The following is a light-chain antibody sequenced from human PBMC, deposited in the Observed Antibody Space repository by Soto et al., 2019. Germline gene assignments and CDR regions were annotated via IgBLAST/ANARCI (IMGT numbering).Light chain of an antibody. V-gene: IGKV3-20*01. Sequence: VLTQSPGTLSLSPGESATLSCRASQSVSSSYLAWYQQKPGQAPRLLIYGASSRATGIQDRFSGSGSRTEFTLTIRRLEPEDFAVYYCKQYGSSGTCGQGTKVDIK. CDR3: KQYGSSGT. CDR1: QSVSSSY. CDR2: GAS. J-gene: IGKJ1*01.